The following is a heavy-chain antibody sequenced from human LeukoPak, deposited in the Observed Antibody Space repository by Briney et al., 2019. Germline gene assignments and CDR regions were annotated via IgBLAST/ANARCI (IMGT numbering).Heavy chain of an antibody. CDR2: INPSGGST. CDR3: ARDPSAYCGGDCSPFDY. V-gene: IGHV1-46*01. Sequence: VASVKVSCKASGYTFTSYYMHWVRQAPGQGLEWMGIINPSGGSTSYAQKFQGRVTMTRDTSTSTVYMELSSLRSEDTAVYYCARDPSAYCGGDCSPFDYWGQGTLVTVSS. CDR1: GYTFTSYY. J-gene: IGHJ4*02. D-gene: IGHD2-21*02.